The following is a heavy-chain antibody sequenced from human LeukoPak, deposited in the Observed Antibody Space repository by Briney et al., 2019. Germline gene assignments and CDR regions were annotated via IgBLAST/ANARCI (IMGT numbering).Heavy chain of an antibody. J-gene: IGHJ4*02. D-gene: IGHD2-2*01. CDR3: ARDYCSSTSRLFDY. V-gene: IGHV1-8*01. Sequence: ASVKVSCKASGYTFTTYDINWVRQATGQGLEWMGWMNPNSGNTGYAQRFQGRVTMTRDTSISTAYMDLSRLRSDDTAVYYCARDYCSSTSRLFDYWGQGTLVTVSS. CDR1: GYTFTTYD. CDR2: MNPNSGNT.